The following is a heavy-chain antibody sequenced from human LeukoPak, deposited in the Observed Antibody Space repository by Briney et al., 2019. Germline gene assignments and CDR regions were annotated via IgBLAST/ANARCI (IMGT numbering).Heavy chain of an antibody. J-gene: IGHJ4*02. V-gene: IGHV3-23*01. CDR2: ISGSGGST. Sequence: GGSLRLSCAASGFTFSTYAMSWVRQAPGKGLQWVSGISGSGGSTYYADSVKGRFAISRDNSKNTLYLQMNSLRAEDTAVFYCAAGGDYPHFDYWGQGTLVTVSS. CDR1: GFTFSTYA. CDR3: AAGGDYPHFDY. D-gene: IGHD4-17*01.